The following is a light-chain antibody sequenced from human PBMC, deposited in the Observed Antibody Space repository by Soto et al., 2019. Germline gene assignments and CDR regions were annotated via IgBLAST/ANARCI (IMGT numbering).Light chain of an antibody. J-gene: IGLJ2*01. CDR2: STN. V-gene: IGLV1-44*01. CDR3: ATWDDSPRDVV. CDR1: SSNIGSNA. Sequence: QSVLTQPPSASGTPGQRVTISCSGSSSNIGSNAVNWYQQLPGTAPKLLIYSTNQRPSGAPDRFSGSKSGTSASLAISGLQSEDEADYYCATWDDSPRDVVFGGGTKVTVL.